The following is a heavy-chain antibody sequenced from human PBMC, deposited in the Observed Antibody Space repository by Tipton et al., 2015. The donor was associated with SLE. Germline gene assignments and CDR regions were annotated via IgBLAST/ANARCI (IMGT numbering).Heavy chain of an antibody. J-gene: IGHJ4*03. D-gene: IGHD3-16*01. CDR3: ARGGGGGWVLWPPVDY. CDR2: IYYSGST. V-gene: IGHV4-59*11. CDR1: GGSISSHY. Sequence: TLSLTCTVSGGSISSHYWSWIRQPPGKGLEWIGYIYYSGSTNYNPSLKSRVTISVDTSKNQFSLKLSSVTAADTAVYYCARGGGGGWVLWPPVDYWGPGT.